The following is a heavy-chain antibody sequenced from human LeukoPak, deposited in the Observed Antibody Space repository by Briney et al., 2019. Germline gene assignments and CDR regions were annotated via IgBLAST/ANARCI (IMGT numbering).Heavy chain of an antibody. J-gene: IGHJ4*02. CDR2: IDWDDDK. CDR3: ARHDIVTTAFDY. CDR1: GFSLSTSGMR. V-gene: IGHV2-70*04. D-gene: IGHD5-12*01. Sequence: SGPTLVNPTQTLTPTCTFSGFSLSTSGMRVSWIRQPPGKALEWLARIDWDDDKNYSTSLKSRLTISKDTSKNQVVLTMTNMDPVDTATYFCARHDIVTTAFDYWGQGILVTVSS.